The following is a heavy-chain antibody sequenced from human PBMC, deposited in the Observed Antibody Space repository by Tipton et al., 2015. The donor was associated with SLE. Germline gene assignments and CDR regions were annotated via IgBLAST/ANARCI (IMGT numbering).Heavy chain of an antibody. V-gene: IGHV4-4*08. CDR1: RGSISNYY. J-gene: IGHJ4*02. CDR3: ASYSYESSGNTHFDY. CDR2: IHARGTT. Sequence: TLSLTCTVSRGSISNYYWSWIRQPPGKGLEFIGYIHARGTTNYNASLKSRVTVSLDTSKNQFSLRLSSVTAADTAVYYCASYSYESSGNTHFDYWGQGTLVAVSP. D-gene: IGHD3-22*01.